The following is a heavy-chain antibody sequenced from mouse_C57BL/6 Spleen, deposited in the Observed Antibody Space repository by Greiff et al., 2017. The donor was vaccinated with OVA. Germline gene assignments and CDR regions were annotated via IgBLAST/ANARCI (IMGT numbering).Heavy chain of an antibody. V-gene: IGHV2-2*01. CDR1: GFSLTSYG. CDR2: IWSGGST. J-gene: IGHJ3*01. D-gene: IGHD2-5*01. CDR3: ARDYSNYDWFAY. Sequence: VQLQESGPGLVQPSQSLSITCTVSGFSLTSYGVHWVRQSPGKGLEWLGVIWSGGSTDYNAAFISRLSISKDNSKSQVFFKMNSLQADDTAIYYCARDYSNYDWFAYWGQGTLVTVSA.